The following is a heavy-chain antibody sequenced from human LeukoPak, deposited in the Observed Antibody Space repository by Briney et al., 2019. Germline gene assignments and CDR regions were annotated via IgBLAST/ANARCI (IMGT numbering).Heavy chain of an antibody. CDR3: ATPAGPFGDYDY. J-gene: IGHJ4*02. CDR1: GGSIISSSYY. Sequence: PSETLSLTCTVSGGSIISSSYYWGWIRQPPGKGLEWIGGIYYSGSTYFKPSLKSRLTISVDTSKNQFSLKLSSVTAADTAVYYCATPAGPFGDYDYWGQGTLVTVSS. V-gene: IGHV4-39*01. D-gene: IGHD4-17*01. CDR2: IYYSGST.